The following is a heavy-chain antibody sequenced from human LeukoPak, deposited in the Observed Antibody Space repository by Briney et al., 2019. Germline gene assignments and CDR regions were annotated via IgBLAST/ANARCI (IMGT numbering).Heavy chain of an antibody. J-gene: IGHJ6*03. D-gene: IGHD1-26*01. CDR2: INPNSGGT. CDR1: GYTFTNYG. V-gene: IGHV1-2*02. Sequence: ASVKVSCKASGYTFTNYGISWVRQAPGQGLEWMGWINPNSGGTNYAQKFQGRVTMTRDTSISTAYMELSRLRSDDTAVYYCARGSGSYYVYYYYYMDVWGKGTTVTISS. CDR3: ARGSGSYYVYYYYYMDV.